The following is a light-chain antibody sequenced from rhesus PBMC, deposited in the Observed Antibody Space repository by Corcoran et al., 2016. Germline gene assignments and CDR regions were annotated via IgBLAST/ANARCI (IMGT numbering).Light chain of an antibody. CDR3: NSYAASTAFI. CDR1: SSDIGGYNR. CDR2: EVS. J-gene: IGLJ1*01. V-gene: IGLV2-13*02. Sequence: QAALTQSPSVSGSPGQSVTISCTGTSSDIGGYNRVSWYQQHPGKVPKLMIYEVSKRPSGVSDRFSGSKSGNTASLTISGLQAEDEADYYCNSYAASTAFIFGAGTRLTVL.